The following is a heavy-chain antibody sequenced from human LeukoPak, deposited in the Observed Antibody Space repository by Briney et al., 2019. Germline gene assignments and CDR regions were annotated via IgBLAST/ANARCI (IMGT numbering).Heavy chain of an antibody. D-gene: IGHD6-19*01. J-gene: IGHJ4*02. V-gene: IGHV3-48*03. CDR1: GFTFSSYE. Sequence: GGTLRLSCAASGFTFSSYEMNWVRQAPGKGLEWVSYISSSGSTRYYADSVKGRFTISRDNAKNTLYLQMNSLRAEDTAGYYCARAPLYSSGPYYFDYWGQGTLVTVSS. CDR3: ARAPLYSSGPYYFDY. CDR2: ISSSGSTR.